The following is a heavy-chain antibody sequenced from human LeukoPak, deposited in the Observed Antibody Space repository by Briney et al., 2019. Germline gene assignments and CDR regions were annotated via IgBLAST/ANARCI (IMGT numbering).Heavy chain of an antibody. Sequence: GSLRLSCAASGFTFSSYAMHWVRQAPGKGLEWVSAISGSGGSTYYADSVKGRFTISRDNSKNTLYLQMNSLRAEDTAVYYCAKGGSSWYRSWFDPWGQGTLVTVSS. CDR2: ISGSGGST. J-gene: IGHJ5*02. D-gene: IGHD6-13*01. V-gene: IGHV3-23*01. CDR1: GFTFSSYA. CDR3: AKGGSSWYRSWFDP.